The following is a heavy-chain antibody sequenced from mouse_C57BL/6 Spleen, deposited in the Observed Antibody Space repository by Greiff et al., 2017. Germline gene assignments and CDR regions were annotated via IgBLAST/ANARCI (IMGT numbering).Heavy chain of an antibody. D-gene: IGHD1-1*01. CDR1: GYTFTDYY. Sequence: VQLQQSGPELVKPGASVKISCKASGYTFTDYYMNWVKQSHGKSLEWIGDINPNNGGTSYNQKFKGKATLTVDKSSSTAYMELRSLTSEDSAVYYCARDDGSSLFDYWGQGTTLTVSS. CDR2: INPNNGGT. CDR3: ARDDGSSLFDY. V-gene: IGHV1-26*01. J-gene: IGHJ2*01.